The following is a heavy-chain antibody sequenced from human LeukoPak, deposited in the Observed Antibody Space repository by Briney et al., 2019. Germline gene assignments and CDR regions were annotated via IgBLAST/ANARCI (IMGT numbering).Heavy chain of an antibody. CDR1: GYTFTSYD. CDR2: MNPNSGNT. V-gene: IGHV1-8*03. J-gene: IGHJ5*02. CDR3: ARGRTSRNWFDP. Sequence: GASVKVSCKASGYTFTSYDINWVRQATGQGLEWMGWMNPNSGNTGYAQKFQGRVSITRNNSISTAYMELSSLRSEDTAVYYCARGRTSRNWFDPWGQGTLVTVSS.